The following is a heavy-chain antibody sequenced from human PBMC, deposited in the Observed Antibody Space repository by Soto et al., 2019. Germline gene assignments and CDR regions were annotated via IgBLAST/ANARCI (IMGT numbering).Heavy chain of an antibody. CDR3: ASKDPGIAVAGAYYYYGMDV. CDR2: ISSSSSYI. CDR1: GFTFSSYS. V-gene: IGHV3-21*01. J-gene: IGHJ6*02. D-gene: IGHD6-19*01. Sequence: VGSLRLSCAASGFTFSSYSMNWVRQATGKGLEWVSSISSSSSYIYYADSVKGRFTISRDNAKNSLYLQMNSLRAEDTAVYYCASKDPGIAVAGAYYYYGMDVWGQGTTVTVSS.